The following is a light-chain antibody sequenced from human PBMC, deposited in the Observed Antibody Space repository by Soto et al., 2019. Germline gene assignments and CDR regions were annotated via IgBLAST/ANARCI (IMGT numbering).Light chain of an antibody. V-gene: IGKV3D-20*02. CDR2: AAS. CDR3: QQRSNWPPALS. CDR1: QSVRSGY. J-gene: IGKJ4*01. Sequence: EIVLTQSPGTLSLSPGERVTLSCRASQSVRSGYLAWYQHKPGQAPRLLIYAASSRATGIPDRFSGSGSGTEFTLPISSLEPEDFAVYYCQQRSNWPPALSFGGGTKVEI.